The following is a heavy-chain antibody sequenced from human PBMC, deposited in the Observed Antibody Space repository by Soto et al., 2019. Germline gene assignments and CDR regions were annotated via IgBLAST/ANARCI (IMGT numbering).Heavy chain of an antibody. D-gene: IGHD3-16*02. CDR3: ARVSESGYDGGDYIWGSYRDDFDY. CDR1: GFTFSSYS. CDR2: ISSSSSTI. J-gene: IGHJ4*02. Sequence: EVQLVESGGGLVQPGGSLRLSCAASGFTFSSYSMNWVRQAPGKGLEWVSYISSSSSTIYYADSVKGRFTISRDNAKNSLYLQMNSLRAEDTAVYYCARVSESGYDGGDYIWGSYRDDFDYWGQGTLVTVSS. V-gene: IGHV3-48*01.